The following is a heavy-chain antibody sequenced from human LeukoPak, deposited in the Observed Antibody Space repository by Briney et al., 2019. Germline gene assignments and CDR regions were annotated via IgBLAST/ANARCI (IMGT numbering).Heavy chain of an antibody. CDR2: IIPIFGTA. Sequence: GASVKVSCKASGGTFSNYAINWVRQAPGQGLEWMGRIIPIFGTAKYAQKFQGRVTITTDESTSTAYMELSSLRSEDTAVYYCARDRYYDSSADELGAFDIWGQGTMVTVSS. CDR3: ARDRYYDSSADELGAFDI. J-gene: IGHJ3*02. V-gene: IGHV1-69*05. CDR1: GGTFSNYA. D-gene: IGHD3-22*01.